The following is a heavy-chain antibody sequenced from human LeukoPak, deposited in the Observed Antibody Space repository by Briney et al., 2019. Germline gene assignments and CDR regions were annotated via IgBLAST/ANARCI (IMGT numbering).Heavy chain of an antibody. J-gene: IGHJ4*02. V-gene: IGHV1-8*03. Sequence: EASVKVSCKASGYTFTSYDINWVRQATGQGLEWMGWMNPNSGNTGYAQKFQGRVTITRNTPISTAYMEPSSLRSEDTAVYYCARVTPLYSSGLFDYWGQGTLVTVSS. CDR2: MNPNSGNT. D-gene: IGHD6-19*01. CDR1: GYTFTSYD. CDR3: ARVTPLYSSGLFDY.